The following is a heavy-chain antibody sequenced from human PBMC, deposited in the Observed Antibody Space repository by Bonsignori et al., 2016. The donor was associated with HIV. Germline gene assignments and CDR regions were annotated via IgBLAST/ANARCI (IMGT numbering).Heavy chain of an antibody. J-gene: IGHJ5*02. CDR1: GDTFTSYG. V-gene: IGHV1-18*01. Sequence: ASVKVSCKASGDTFTSYGITWVRQAPGQGLEWMGWISAHNGYTNYAQQFQGRVTMTTDTSTSTAYMEVTSLRSDDTAIYYCALVYGDYGRGWFAPWGQGTLVTVSS. CDR2: ISAHNGYT. CDR3: ALVYGDYGRGWFAP. D-gene: IGHD4-17*01.